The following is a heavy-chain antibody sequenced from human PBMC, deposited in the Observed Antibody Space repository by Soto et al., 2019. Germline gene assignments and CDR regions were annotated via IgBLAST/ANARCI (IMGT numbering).Heavy chain of an antibody. CDR2: INPSGGST. CDR3: ARDDYYGSGSYYQPRYYYYGMDV. V-gene: IGHV1-46*01. J-gene: IGHJ6*02. D-gene: IGHD3-10*01. Sequence: GASVKVSCKASGYTFTSYYMHWVRQAPGQGLEWMGIINPSGGSTSYAQKFQGRVTMTRDTSTSTVYMELSSLRSEDTAVYYCARDDYYGSGSYYQPRYYYYGMDVWGQGTTFTVSS. CDR1: GYTFTSYY.